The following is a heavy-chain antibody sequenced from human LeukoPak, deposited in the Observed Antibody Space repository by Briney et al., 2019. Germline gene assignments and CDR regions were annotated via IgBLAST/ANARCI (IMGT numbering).Heavy chain of an antibody. J-gene: IGHJ6*02. D-gene: IGHD2/OR15-2a*01. CDR1: GNYW. CDR2: ISADGIRT. V-gene: IGHV3-74*01. Sequence: PGGSLRLSCAASGNYWMHWVRQVPGKGPEWVSLISADGIRTTYADSVKGRFIISRDNAKNTLYLQMSSLRAEDTAVYYCTRGISYTMNIWGQGTTVTVSS. CDR3: TRGISYTMNI.